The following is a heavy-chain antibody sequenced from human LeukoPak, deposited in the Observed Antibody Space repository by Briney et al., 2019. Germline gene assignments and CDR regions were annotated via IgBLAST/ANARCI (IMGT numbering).Heavy chain of an antibody. CDR1: GGSISSYY. D-gene: IGHD6-13*01. V-gene: IGHV4-4*07. CDR3: ARAGIAAAGALNYYYYYMDV. Sequence: SETLSLTCTVSGGSISSYYWSWIRQPAGKGLEWIGRIYTSGSTNYNPSLKSRVTMTVHTSKNQFSLKLSSVTAADTAVYYCARAGIAAAGALNYYYYYMDVWGKGTTVTVSS. J-gene: IGHJ6*03. CDR2: IYTSGST.